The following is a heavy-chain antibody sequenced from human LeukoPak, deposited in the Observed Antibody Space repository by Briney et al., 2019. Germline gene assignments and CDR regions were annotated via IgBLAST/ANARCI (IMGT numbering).Heavy chain of an antibody. D-gene: IGHD1-26*01. V-gene: IGHV4-39*01. Sequence: PETLSLTCTVSGGSISSSSYYWGWIRQPPGKGREGIGLIYYSGSTYYNPSLKSRGTISVDTSKNQFSLKLSSVTAADTAVYYCARPISSGSYSFDLGYWGQGTLVTVSS. CDR1: GGSISSSSYY. CDR2: IYYSGST. J-gene: IGHJ4*02. CDR3: ARPISSGSYSFDLGY.